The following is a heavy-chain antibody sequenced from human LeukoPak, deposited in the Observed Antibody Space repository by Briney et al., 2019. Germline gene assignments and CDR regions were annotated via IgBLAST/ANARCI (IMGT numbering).Heavy chain of an antibody. J-gene: IGHJ4*02. CDR3: AKDPTHYRVWDYYETIGLSY. D-gene: IGHD3-22*01. V-gene: IGHV3-30*02. Sequence: GGALRLSCAACGFTFSSYGMHWVRQAPGKGLEGVAFIRYDGSNKYYADSVKGRFTISRDNSKNRLDLQMNSLRAEDTAVYYCAKDPTHYRVWDYYETIGLSYWGQGTLVTVSS. CDR2: IRYDGSNK. CDR1: GFTFSSYG.